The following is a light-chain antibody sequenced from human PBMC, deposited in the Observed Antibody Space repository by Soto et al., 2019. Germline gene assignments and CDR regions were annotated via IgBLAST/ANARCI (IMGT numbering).Light chain of an antibody. CDR3: SSYAGSNNVL. CDR1: SSDVGGYNY. J-gene: IGLJ3*02. CDR2: EVS. Sequence: QSVLTQPPSASGSPGQSVTISCTGTSSDVGGYNYVSWYQQHPGIAPKLIIYEVSKRPSGVPDRFSGSKSGNTASLTVSGLQAGDEADYYCSSYAGSNNVLFGGGTKLTVL. V-gene: IGLV2-8*01.